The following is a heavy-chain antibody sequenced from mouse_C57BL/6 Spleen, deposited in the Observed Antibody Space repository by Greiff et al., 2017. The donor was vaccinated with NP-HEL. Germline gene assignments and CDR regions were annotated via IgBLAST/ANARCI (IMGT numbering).Heavy chain of an antibody. J-gene: IGHJ2*01. CDR2: INPNNGGT. CDR3: ARLLGPHYFDY. Sequence: VQLQQSGPELVKPGASVKISCKASGYTFTDYYMNWVKQSHGKSLEWIGDINPNNGGTSYNQKFKGKATLTVDKSSSTAYMELRSLTSEDSAVYYCARLLGPHYFDYWGQGTTLTVSS. D-gene: IGHD1-1*01. CDR1: GYTFTDYY. V-gene: IGHV1-26*01.